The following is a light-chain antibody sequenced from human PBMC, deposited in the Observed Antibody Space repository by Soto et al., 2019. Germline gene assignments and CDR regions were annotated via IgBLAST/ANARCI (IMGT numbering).Light chain of an antibody. CDR1: SSDVGSYDS. Sequence: QSALTQPASVSGSPGQSITISCTGTSSDVGSYDSVSWYQQHPGKAPKLIIYEVSNRPSGLPDRFSASKSGNTASLTISGLQAEDEADYYCSSHTRSSDLVVFGGGTQLTVL. CDR2: EVS. J-gene: IGLJ2*01. CDR3: SSHTRSSDLVV. V-gene: IGLV2-14*01.